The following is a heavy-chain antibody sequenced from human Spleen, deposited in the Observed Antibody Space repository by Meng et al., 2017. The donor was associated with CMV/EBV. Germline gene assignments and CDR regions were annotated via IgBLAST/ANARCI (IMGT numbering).Heavy chain of an antibody. CDR3: ARMIYGIQGAFDI. CDR1: GGPISINSYY. CDR2: TYHTGST. V-gene: IGHV4-39*07. J-gene: IGHJ3*02. Sequence: ASGGPISINSYYWAWIRQPPGKGLEWIGNTYHTGSTYYSPSLKSRVTISVDTSRNQFSLKLTSVTAADTAVYYCARMIYGIQGAFDIWGQGTLVTVSS. D-gene: IGHD3/OR15-3a*01.